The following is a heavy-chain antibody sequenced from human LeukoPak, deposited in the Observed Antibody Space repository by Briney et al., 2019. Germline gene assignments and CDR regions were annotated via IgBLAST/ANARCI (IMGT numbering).Heavy chain of an antibody. CDR3: ARDITMVRGVDY. CDR2: IWYDGSNK. J-gene: IGHJ4*02. V-gene: IGHV3-33*01. CDR1: GFTFTTYG. Sequence: EGSLRLSYAASGFTFTTYGMHWVRQAPGKGLEWVAVIWYDGSNKYYADPVKGRFIISRDNSKNTLDLQMNSLRAEDTAVYYCARDITMVRGVDYWGQGTLVTVSS. D-gene: IGHD3-10*01.